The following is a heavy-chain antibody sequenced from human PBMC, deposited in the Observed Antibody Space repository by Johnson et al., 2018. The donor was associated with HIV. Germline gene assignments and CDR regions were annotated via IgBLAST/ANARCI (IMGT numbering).Heavy chain of an antibody. J-gene: IGHJ3*02. V-gene: IGHV3-30*04. Sequence: QVQLVESGGGVVQPGRSLRLSCAASGFTFNNFAMHWVRQAPGKGLEWVALISYDGSNKYYADSVKGRFTISRDNSKNTLYLQINGLRSEDTAVYYCARDRPPWMGEDAFDIWGQGTMVTVSS. D-gene: IGHD1-1*01. CDR1: GFTFNNFA. CDR3: ARDRPPWMGEDAFDI. CDR2: ISYDGSNK.